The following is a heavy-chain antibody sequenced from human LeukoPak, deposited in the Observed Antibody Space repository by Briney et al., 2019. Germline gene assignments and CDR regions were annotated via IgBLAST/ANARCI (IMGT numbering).Heavy chain of an antibody. CDR1: GFTFSSYG. CDR2: IWYDGSNK. J-gene: IGHJ5*02. CDR3: ARARNDYDSSGFSALDL. D-gene: IGHD3-22*01. V-gene: IGHV3-33*01. Sequence: GGSLRLSCAASGFTFSSYGMHWVRQAPGKGLEWVAVIWYDGSNKYCADSVKGRFTISRGNSKNTLYLQMNSLRAEDTAVYYCARARNDYDSSGFSALDLWGQGTLVTVSS.